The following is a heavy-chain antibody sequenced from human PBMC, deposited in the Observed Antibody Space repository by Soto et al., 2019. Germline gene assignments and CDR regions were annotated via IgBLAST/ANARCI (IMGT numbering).Heavy chain of an antibody. Sequence: EVLLLESGGGLVQPGGSLRLSCTASGFTVSSHPMSWVRQAPGKGLECVSAIAESGGGTAYVDSVKGRFTITRDNAKNRLYIQMTSLRAEDTAVYYCANRLGTYFLSGLPFDIWGQGTMVTVSA. CDR3: ANRLGTYFLSGLPFDI. CDR2: IAESGGGT. V-gene: IGHV3-23*01. CDR1: GFTVSSHP. J-gene: IGHJ3*02. D-gene: IGHD1-26*01.